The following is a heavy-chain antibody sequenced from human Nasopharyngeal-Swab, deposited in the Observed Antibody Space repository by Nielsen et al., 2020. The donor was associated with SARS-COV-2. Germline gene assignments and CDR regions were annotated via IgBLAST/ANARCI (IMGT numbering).Heavy chain of an antibody. V-gene: IGHV3-23*01. CDR3: ATSDTMIV. Sequence: GGSLNPSFPPSGFTFSSNALSWVRQAPGKGLEWVSAISGSGGSTYYADSVKGRFTISRDNSKNTLYLQMNSLRAEDTAVYYCATSDTMIVWGQGTLVTVSS. J-gene: IGHJ4*02. CDR1: GFTFSSNA. D-gene: IGHD3-22*01. CDR2: ISGSGGST.